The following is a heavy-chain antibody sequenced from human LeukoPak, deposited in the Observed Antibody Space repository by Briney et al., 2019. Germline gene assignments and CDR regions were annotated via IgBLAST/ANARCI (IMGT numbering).Heavy chain of an antibody. V-gene: IGHV3-48*01. CDR2: ISSGSSTI. Sequence: GGSLRLSCAASGFTFSSYSMNWVRQAPGKGLEWVSYISSGSSTIYYADSVKGRFTISRDSSKNTLFLQMNRLRPEDAAVYYCAKAPVTTCRGAYCYPFDYWGQGTLVTVSS. CDR1: GFTFSSYS. J-gene: IGHJ4*02. CDR3: AKAPVTTCRGAYCYPFDY. D-gene: IGHD2-21*01.